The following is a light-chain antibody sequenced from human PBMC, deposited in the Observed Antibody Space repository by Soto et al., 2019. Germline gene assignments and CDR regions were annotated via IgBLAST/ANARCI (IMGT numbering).Light chain of an antibody. J-gene: IGKJ1*01. V-gene: IGKV3-15*01. CDR1: QSISSS. CDR3: LQYHNLWA. CDR2: RAS. Sequence: EIVMTQSPATLSVSPGESATLSCRASQSISSSKLAWYQQRPGQAPRLLIYRASTRATGVPARFSGSGSGTEFTLTISSLQSEDFAVYSCLQYHNLWAFGQGTKVDIK.